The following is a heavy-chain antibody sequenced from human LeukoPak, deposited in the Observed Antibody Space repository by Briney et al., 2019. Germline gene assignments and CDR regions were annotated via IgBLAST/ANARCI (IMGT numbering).Heavy chain of an antibody. J-gene: IGHJ4*02. Sequence: PGGSLRLSCAASGFTFSSYWMHWVRQAPGKGPVWVARTNRDGSSTAYADSVKGRFTISKDNAKNTPYLLMNSLRAEDTAVYYCARDSVEWYIFDYWGQGTLVTVSS. V-gene: IGHV3-74*01. CDR3: ARDSVEWYIFDY. CDR2: TNRDGSST. CDR1: GFTFSSYW. D-gene: IGHD3-3*01.